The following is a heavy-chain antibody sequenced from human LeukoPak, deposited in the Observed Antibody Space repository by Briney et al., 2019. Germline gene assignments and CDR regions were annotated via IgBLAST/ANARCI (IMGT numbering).Heavy chain of an antibody. V-gene: IGHV4-59*01. J-gene: IGHJ5*02. CDR2: NSYSGST. CDR1: GASLSSYY. CDR3: ARQSSSWYNP. D-gene: IGHD6-13*01. Sequence: SQTLSLTCTVSGASLSSYYWSWIRQPPRKWRGWIGYNSYSGSTKYNPSRKSRVTILVDTSKDQFSLKQRSVTAADTAVYYCARQSSSWYNPWGQGTLVTVSS.